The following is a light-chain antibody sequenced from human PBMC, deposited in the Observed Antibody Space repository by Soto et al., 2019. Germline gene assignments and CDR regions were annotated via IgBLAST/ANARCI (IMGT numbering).Light chain of an antibody. J-gene: IGKJ2*01. V-gene: IGKV1-39*01. Sequence: DIQMTQSPSSLSASVGDRVTITCRASQSISSYLNWYQQKPGKAPKLLIYAASSLQSGVPSRFIGSGSGTDFSLTISTLQPEEFATYYCQQSYSNLMYTFGQGTKLEIK. CDR2: AAS. CDR1: QSISSY. CDR3: QQSYSNLMYT.